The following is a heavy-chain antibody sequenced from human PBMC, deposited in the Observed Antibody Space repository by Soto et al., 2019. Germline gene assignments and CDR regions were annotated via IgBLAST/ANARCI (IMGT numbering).Heavy chain of an antibody. J-gene: IGHJ4*02. CDR3: ARGSGDSSGYYYPRLYYFDY. D-gene: IGHD3-22*01. CDR2: INHSGST. V-gene: IGHV4-34*01. Sequence: SETLSLTCTVSGGSISSYYWSWIRQPPGKGLEWIGEINHSGSTNYNPSLKSRVTISVDTSKNQFSLKLSSVTAADTAVYYCARGSGDSSGYYYPRLYYFDYWGQGTLVTVSS. CDR1: GGSISSYY.